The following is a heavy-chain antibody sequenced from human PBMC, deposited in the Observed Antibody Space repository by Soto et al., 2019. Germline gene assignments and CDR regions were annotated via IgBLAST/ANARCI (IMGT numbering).Heavy chain of an antibody. J-gene: IGHJ6*02. CDR1: GYSFTSYW. V-gene: IGHV5-10-1*01. CDR2: IDPSDSYT. Sequence: GESLKISCKGSGYSFTSYWSSWVRQMPGKGLEWMGRIDPSDSYTNYSPSFQGDVTISADKSISTAYLQWSSLQPSHTAMFYCARMTDLEPPRDIFYSSYGMNVWGQVTPLTVS. D-gene: IGHD3-3*02. CDR3: ARMTDLEPPRDIFYSSYGMNV.